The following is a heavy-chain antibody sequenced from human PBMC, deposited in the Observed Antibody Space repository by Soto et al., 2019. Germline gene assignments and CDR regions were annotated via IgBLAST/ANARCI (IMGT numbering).Heavy chain of an antibody. CDR3: TTDEYYYGSGTSGPDY. CDR2: IKSKTDGGTT. Sequence: GGSLRLSCAASGFTFSNAWMSWVRQAPGKGLEWVGRIKSKTDGGTTDYAAPVKGRFTISRDDSKNTLYLQMNSLKTEDTAVYYCTTDEYYYGSGTSGPDYWGQGTLVTVSS. CDR1: GFTFSNAW. V-gene: IGHV3-15*01. J-gene: IGHJ4*02. D-gene: IGHD3-10*01.